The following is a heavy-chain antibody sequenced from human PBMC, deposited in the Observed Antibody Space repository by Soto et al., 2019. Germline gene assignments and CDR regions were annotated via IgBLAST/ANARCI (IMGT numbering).Heavy chain of an antibody. CDR3: ARGPYCTNGVCYGGKDDRFDP. CDR2: INPSGGST. CDR1: GYTFTSSY. V-gene: IGHV1-46*01. J-gene: IGHJ5*02. Sequence: ASVKVSCKASGYTFTSSYMHWGRQAPGQGLEWKGIINPSGGSTSYAQKFQGRVTMTRDTSTSTVYMELSSLRSEDTAVYYCARGPYCTNGVCYGGKDDRFDPWGQGTLVTVSS. D-gene: IGHD2-8*01.